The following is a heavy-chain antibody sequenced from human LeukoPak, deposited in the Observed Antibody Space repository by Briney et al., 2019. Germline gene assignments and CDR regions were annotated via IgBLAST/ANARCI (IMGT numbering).Heavy chain of an antibody. Sequence: GGSLRLSCAASGFTFSSYAMSWVRQAPGKGLEWVSAISGSGGSTYYADSVKGRFAISRDNSKNTLYLQMNSLKAEDTAVYYCAKDRYYYGSGSANDYWGQGTLVTVSS. CDR1: GFTFSSYA. V-gene: IGHV3-23*01. CDR3: AKDRYYYGSGSANDY. J-gene: IGHJ4*02. CDR2: ISGSGGST. D-gene: IGHD3-10*01.